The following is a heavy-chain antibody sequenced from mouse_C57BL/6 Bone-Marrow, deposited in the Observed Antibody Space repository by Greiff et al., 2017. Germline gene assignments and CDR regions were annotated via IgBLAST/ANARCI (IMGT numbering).Heavy chain of an antibody. Sequence: VKLVESGPGLVAPSQSLSITCTVSGFSLTSYAISWVRQPPGTGLEWLGVIWTGGGTNYNSALKSRLSISKDNSKSQVFLKMNSLQTDDTARYYCATYSNYPAWFAYWGQGTLVTVSA. V-gene: IGHV2-9-1*01. J-gene: IGHJ3*01. CDR2: IWTGGGT. CDR1: GFSLTSYA. CDR3: ATYSNYPAWFAY. D-gene: IGHD2-5*01.